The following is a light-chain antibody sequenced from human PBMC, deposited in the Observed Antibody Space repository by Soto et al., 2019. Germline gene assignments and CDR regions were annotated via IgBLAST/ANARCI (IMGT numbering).Light chain of an antibody. CDR3: QQYDNWPPYT. Sequence: EIVMTQSPATLSVSPGERATLSCWASQSVSRSLAWYQQKPGQAPRLIIYGASTRATGIPARFSGSGSGTEFTLTSSSLQSDDFAFYYCQQYDNWPPYTFGQGTKLEIK. J-gene: IGKJ2*01. CDR2: GAS. CDR1: QSVSRS. V-gene: IGKV3-15*01.